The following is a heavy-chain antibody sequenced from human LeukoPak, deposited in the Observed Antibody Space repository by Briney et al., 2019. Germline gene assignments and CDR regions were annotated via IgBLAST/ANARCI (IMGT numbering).Heavy chain of an antibody. D-gene: IGHD2-2*01. J-gene: IGHJ6*03. Sequence: ASVKVSCKASGGTFSSYAISWVRQAPGQGLEWMGGIIPIFGTANYAQKFQGRVTITADESTSTAYMELSSLSSEDTAVYYCAREVQVVPAATHYYYYYMDVWGKGTTVTVSS. V-gene: IGHV1-69*13. CDR3: AREVQVVPAATHYYYYYMDV. CDR1: GGTFSSYA. CDR2: IIPIFGTA.